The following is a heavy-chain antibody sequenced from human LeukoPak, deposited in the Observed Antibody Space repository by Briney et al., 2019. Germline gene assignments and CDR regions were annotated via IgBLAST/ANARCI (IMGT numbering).Heavy chain of an antibody. V-gene: IGHV3-73*01. CDR2: IRSKANSYAT. Sequence: QPGGSLRLSCAASGFTFSSYWMSWVRQASGKGLEWVGRIRSKANSYATAYAASVKGRFTIPRDDSKNTAYLQMNSLKTEDTAVYYCMSMVVTLDAFDIWGQGTMVTVSS. CDR3: MSMVVTLDAFDI. CDR1: GFTFSSYW. D-gene: IGHD4-23*01. J-gene: IGHJ3*02.